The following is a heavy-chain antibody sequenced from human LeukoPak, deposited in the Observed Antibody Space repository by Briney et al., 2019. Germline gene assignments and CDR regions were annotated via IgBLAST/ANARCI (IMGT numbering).Heavy chain of an antibody. V-gene: IGHV1-69*06. J-gene: IGHJ4*02. D-gene: IGHD2-2*01. CDR1: GGTFSSYE. CDR3: ASGTTDIVVVPATLRNYYFDY. CDR2: IIPMCGTA. Sequence: SVKVSCKASGGTFSSYESSWVGQAPGRGREWMGGIIPMCGTAKYAQKFQGRVTITADKSTSTAYMELSSLRSEDTAVYYCASGTTDIVVVPATLRNYYFDYWGQGTLVTVSS.